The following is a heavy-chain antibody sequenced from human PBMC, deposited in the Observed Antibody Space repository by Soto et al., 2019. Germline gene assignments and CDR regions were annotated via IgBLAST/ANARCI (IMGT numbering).Heavy chain of an antibody. CDR2: IIPILGIA. J-gene: IGHJ4*02. CDR1: GGTFSSYT. V-gene: IGHV1-69*08. D-gene: IGHD6-6*01. CDR3: AREGQLVTQLDD. Sequence: QVQLVQSGAEVKKPGSSVKVSCKASGGTFSSYTISWLRQAPGQGREWMGRIIPILGIADYAQKFQGRVTITADKSTSTAYKQPSSLGSEATAVYYCAREGQLVTQLDDWCQGTLVTVSS.